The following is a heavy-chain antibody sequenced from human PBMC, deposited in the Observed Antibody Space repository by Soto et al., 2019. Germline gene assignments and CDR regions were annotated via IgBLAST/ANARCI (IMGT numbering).Heavy chain of an antibody. Sequence: PSETLSLTCAVYGGSFSGYYWSWIRQPPGKGLEWIGEINHSGSTYYNPSLKSRVTISVDTSKNQFSLKLSSVTAADTAVYYCARDSGITMRVVPGDFDIWGQGTMVTVSS. V-gene: IGHV4-34*01. CDR2: INHSGST. CDR3: ARDSGITMRVVPGDFDI. J-gene: IGHJ3*02. D-gene: IGHD3-22*01. CDR1: GGSFSGYY.